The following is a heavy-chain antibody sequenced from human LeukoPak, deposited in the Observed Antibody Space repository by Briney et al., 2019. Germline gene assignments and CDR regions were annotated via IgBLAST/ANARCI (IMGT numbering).Heavy chain of an antibody. CDR3: TRQAYIAVADFPYWYFDL. J-gene: IGHJ2*01. CDR1: GFTFSSYA. D-gene: IGHD6-19*01. CDR2: ISGSGGST. Sequence: GGSLRLSCAASGFTFSSYAMSWVRQAPGKGLEWVSAISGSGGSTYYADSVKGRFTISRDNSKNTAYLQMNSLKTEDTAVYYCTRQAYIAVADFPYWYFDLWGRGTLVTVSS. V-gene: IGHV3-23*01.